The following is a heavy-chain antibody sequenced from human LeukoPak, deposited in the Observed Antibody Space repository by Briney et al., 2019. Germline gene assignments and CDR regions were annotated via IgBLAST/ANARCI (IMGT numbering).Heavy chain of an antibody. CDR3: ARSGFLERLEFDY. CDR2: ISADNNNT. D-gene: IGHD3-3*01. CDR1: GYTFSNYG. Sequence: ASVKVSCKASGYTFSNYGVTWVRQAPGQGLEWMGWISADNNNTNYAQKLQGRVTMTTDTSTSTAYMELRSLRSDDTAVYYCARSGFLERLEFDYWGQGTLVTVSS. J-gene: IGHJ4*02. V-gene: IGHV1-18*01.